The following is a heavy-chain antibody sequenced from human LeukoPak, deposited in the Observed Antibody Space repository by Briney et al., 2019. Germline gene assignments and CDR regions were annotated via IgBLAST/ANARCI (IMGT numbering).Heavy chain of an antibody. V-gene: IGHV4-31*03. Sequence: SETLSLTCTVSGGSISSGGYYWSWIRQHPGKGLEWIGYIYYSGSTYYNPSLKSRVTISVDTSKNQFSLKLSSVTAADTAVYYCARDDYGGISGGNWFDPWGQGTLVTVSS. J-gene: IGHJ5*02. D-gene: IGHD4-23*01. CDR2: IYYSGST. CDR1: GGSISSGGYY. CDR3: ARDDYGGISGGNWFDP.